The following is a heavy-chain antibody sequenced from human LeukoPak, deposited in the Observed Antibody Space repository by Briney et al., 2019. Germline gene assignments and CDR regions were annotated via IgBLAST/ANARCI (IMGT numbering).Heavy chain of an antibody. CDR3: ARGDYGSTTDY. Sequence: PSETLSLTCTVSGGSINNYYWSWIRQPPGKGLEWIGYIYYSGSTNYNPSLKSRVTISLDTSKNQFSLKLSSVTAADTAVYYCARGDYGSTTDYWGQGTLVTVSS. CDR1: GGSINNYY. CDR2: IYYSGST. D-gene: IGHD4-17*01. J-gene: IGHJ4*02. V-gene: IGHV4-59*01.